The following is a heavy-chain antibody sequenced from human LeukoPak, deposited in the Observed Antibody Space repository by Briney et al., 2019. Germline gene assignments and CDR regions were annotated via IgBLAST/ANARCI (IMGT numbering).Heavy chain of an antibody. CDR2: VDHTGST. V-gene: IGHV4-59*01. J-gene: IGHJ6*03. D-gene: IGHD1-1*01. CDR3: ARGRVSSSTWYSTYYYYFYMDV. Sequence: SEALSLTCSVSDDSITMYYWTWIRQPPGQGLEWIGYVDHTGSTNFNHSLNGRVSITRDTTNNLFSLRLRSVTAADTAVYFCARGRVSSSTWYSTYYYYFYMDVWGKGATVTVSS. CDR1: DDSITMYY.